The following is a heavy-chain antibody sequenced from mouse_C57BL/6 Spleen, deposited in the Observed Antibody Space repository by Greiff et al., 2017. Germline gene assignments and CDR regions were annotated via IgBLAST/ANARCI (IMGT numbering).Heavy chain of an antibody. J-gene: IGHJ3*01. Sequence: QVQLQQSGAELVRPGASVTLSCKASGYTFTDYEMHWVKQTPVHGLEWIGAIDPETGGTAYNQKFKGKAILTADKSSSTAYMELRSLTSEDSAVYYCIFSDGYYLAWFAYWGQGTLVTVSA. CDR1: GYTFTDYE. CDR3: IFSDGYYLAWFAY. D-gene: IGHD2-3*01. V-gene: IGHV1-15*01. CDR2: IDPETGGT.